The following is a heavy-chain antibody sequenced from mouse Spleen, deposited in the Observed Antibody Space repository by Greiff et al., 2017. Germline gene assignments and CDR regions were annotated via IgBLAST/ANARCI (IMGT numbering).Heavy chain of an antibody. Sequence: EVKLVESGGGLVKPGGSLKLSCAASGFTFSDYYMYWVRQTPEKRLEWVATISDGGSYTYYPDSVKGRFTISRDNAKNNLYLQMSSLKSEDTAMYYCARDDGNYWGQGTLVTVSA. CDR2: ISDGGSYT. V-gene: IGHV5-4*02. CDR3: ARDDGNY. D-gene: IGHD2-1*01. J-gene: IGHJ3*01. CDR1: GFTFSDYY.